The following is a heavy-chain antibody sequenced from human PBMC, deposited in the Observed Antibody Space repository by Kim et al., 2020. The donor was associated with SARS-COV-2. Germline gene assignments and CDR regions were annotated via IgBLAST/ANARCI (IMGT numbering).Heavy chain of an antibody. CDR2: IYSDGRT. CDR1: GFTVIANN. CDR3: CRDRKYNWKQYGVGV. V-gene: IGHV3-53*01. D-gene: IGHD1-20*01. Sequence: GGSLRLSCAASGFTVIANNMNWVRQAPGKGLEWVSVIYSDGRTDYSDSVKGRFTTSRDYSTNTLYLQMNSLRAEDTAVYFCCRDRKYNWKQYGVGVWGEG. J-gene: IGHJ6*02.